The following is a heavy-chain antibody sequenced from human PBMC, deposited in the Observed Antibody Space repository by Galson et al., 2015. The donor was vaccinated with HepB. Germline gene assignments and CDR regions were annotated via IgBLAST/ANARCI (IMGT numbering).Heavy chain of an antibody. J-gene: IGHJ5*02. CDR1: ALSHFDFGGSS. D-gene: IGHD3-9*01. CDR2: IRTRRKNSAT. CDR3: TCAVDFPWFDP. Sequence: SLRLSCAVSALSHFDFGGSSIHWVRQASGKGLEWVGRIRTRRKNSATAYAAAVSGRFTISRDDSKNTAYLQMTSLKSDDTAVYYCTCAVDFPWFDPWGQGSLVIVSS. V-gene: IGHV3-73*01.